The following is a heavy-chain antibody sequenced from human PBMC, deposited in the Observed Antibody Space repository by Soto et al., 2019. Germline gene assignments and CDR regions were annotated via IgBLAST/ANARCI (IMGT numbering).Heavy chain of an antibody. V-gene: IGHV3-15*01. CDR2: IKNKADGGTT. CDR1: GFTFGDYY. Sequence: SCAASGFTFGDYYMSWIRQAPGKGLEWVGRIKNKADGGTTDYAAPVEGRCNISRDDLKDTLYLQMNSLKTEDTAVYYCTTGPDSAGMDVWGQGTTVTVSS. J-gene: IGHJ6*02. D-gene: IGHD2-15*01. CDR3: TTGPDSAGMDV.